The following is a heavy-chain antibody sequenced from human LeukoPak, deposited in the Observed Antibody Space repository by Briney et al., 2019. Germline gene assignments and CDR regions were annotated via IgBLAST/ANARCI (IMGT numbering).Heavy chain of an antibody. J-gene: IGHJ4*02. Sequence: ASVKVSCKASGGTFRSYAISWVRQAPGQGLEWMGGIIPIFGTANYAQKFQGRVTITADESTSTAYMELSSLRSEDTAVYYCARTTVTTESGFGYWGQGTLVTVSS. V-gene: IGHV1-69*13. CDR2: IIPIFGTA. D-gene: IGHD4-17*01. CDR1: GGTFRSYA. CDR3: ARTTVTTESGFGY.